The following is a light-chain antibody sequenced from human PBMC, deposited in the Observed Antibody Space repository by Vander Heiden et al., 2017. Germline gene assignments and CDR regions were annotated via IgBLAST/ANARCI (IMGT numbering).Light chain of an antibody. J-gene: IGKJ3*01. Sequence: EIVMTQSPATLSVSPGERPTLSCRASQSVSSNLAWYQQKPGQAPRLLIYGASTRATGIPARFSGSGSGTEFTLTISSLQSEDFAVYYCQQYNNWLLFTFGPGTKVDIK. V-gene: IGKV3-15*01. CDR3: QQYNNWLLFT. CDR2: GAS. CDR1: QSVSSN.